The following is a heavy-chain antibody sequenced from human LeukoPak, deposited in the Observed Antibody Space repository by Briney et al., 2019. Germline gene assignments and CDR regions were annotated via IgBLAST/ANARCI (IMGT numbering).Heavy chain of an antibody. CDR3: ARGSSGYFDY. D-gene: IGHD3-22*01. V-gene: IGHV4-59*10. CDR2: IYTSGST. J-gene: IGHJ4*02. Sequence: PSETLSLTCAVYGGSFSGYYWSWIRQPAGKGLEWIGRIYTSGSTNYNPSLKSRVTMSVDTSKNQFSLKLSSVTAADTAVYYCARGSSGYFDYWGQGTLVTVSS. CDR1: GGSFSGYY.